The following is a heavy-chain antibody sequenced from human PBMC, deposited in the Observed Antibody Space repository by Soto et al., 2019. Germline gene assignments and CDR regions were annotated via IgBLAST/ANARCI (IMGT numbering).Heavy chain of an antibody. V-gene: IGHV4-39*01. CDR2: IYHSGST. CDR3: ARRFYHCSSWPN. Sequence: QLQLQESGPGLVKPSETLSLTCTVSGGSISDSSYYWGWIRQPPGKGLEWIGSIYHSGSTYYNPSPTSPGTISVDTSKNPFSLNLSSVTTTDTAVYSCARRFYHCSSWPNRGQGTLVTVSS. J-gene: IGHJ4*02. D-gene: IGHD6-13*01. CDR1: GGSISDSSYY.